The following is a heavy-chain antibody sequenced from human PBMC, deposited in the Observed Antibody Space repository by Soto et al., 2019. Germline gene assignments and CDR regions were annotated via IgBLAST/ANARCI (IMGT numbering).Heavy chain of an antibody. CDR3: ARVPYYYDSSGYYYVPRVTHYYFDY. D-gene: IGHD3-22*01. Sequence: PSETLSLTCTVSGGSVSSGSYYWSWIRQPPGKGLEWIGYIYYSGSTNYNPSLKSRVTISVDTSKNQFSLKLSSVTAADTAVYYCARVPYYYDSSGYYYVPRVTHYYFDYWGQGTLVTVSS. CDR2: IYYSGST. J-gene: IGHJ4*02. CDR1: GGSVSSGSYY. V-gene: IGHV4-61*01.